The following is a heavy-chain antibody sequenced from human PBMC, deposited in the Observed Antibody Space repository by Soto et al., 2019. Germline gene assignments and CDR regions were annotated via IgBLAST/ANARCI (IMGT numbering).Heavy chain of an antibody. CDR3: VAGWSGDYPFDH. J-gene: IGHJ4*02. CDR2: VFYSGST. V-gene: IGHV4-59*08. Sequence: SETLSLTCTVSGVTISNYYWTWIRQPPGKELEWIGHVFYSGSTNYNPSLKSRVIMSLDRATAQISLNLTSLTAADTAVYFCVAGWSGDYPFDHWSQGVLVTVSS. D-gene: IGHD3-3*01. CDR1: GVTISNYY.